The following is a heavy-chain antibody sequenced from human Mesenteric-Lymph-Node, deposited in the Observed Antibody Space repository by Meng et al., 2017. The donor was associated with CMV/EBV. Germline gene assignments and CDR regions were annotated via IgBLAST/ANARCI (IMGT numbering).Heavy chain of an antibody. V-gene: IGHV1-18*01. Sequence: KASGYTCTSYGISWVRQAPGQGLEWMGWISAYNGNTNYAQKLQGRVTMTTDTSTSTAYMELRSLRSDDTAVYYCARDLRYFGQNWFDPWGQGTLVTVSS. CDR3: ARDLRYFGQNWFDP. D-gene: IGHD3-9*01. CDR2: ISAYNGNT. J-gene: IGHJ5*02. CDR1: GYTCTSYG.